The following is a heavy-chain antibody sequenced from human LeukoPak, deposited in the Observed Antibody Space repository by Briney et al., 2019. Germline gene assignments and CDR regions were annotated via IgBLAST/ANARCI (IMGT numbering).Heavy chain of an antibody. CDR2: IVVGSGNT. CDR3: AAGGLPPNHQSRNREDWFDP. Sequence: ASVKVSCKASGFTFTSSAMQWVRQARGQRLEWIGWIVVGSGNTNYAQKFQERVTITRDMSTSTAYMELSSLRSEDTAVYYYAAGGLPPNHQSRNREDWFDPWGQGTLVTVSS. CDR1: GFTFTSSA. V-gene: IGHV1-58*02. J-gene: IGHJ5*02. D-gene: IGHD5-18*01.